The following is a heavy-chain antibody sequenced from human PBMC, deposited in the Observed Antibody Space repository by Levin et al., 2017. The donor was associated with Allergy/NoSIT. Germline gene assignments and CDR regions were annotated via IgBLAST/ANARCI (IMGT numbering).Heavy chain of an antibody. Sequence: SETLSLTCTVSGGFISTFYWTWIRQPPGKGLEWIGWIFYTGNTNYNPSLKSRVTISLDTSNKQISLKMTSVSAADTAVYFCARGLRGYTFFDLWGQGALVTVSS. D-gene: IGHD5-18*01. CDR3: ARGLRGYTFFDL. V-gene: IGHV4-59*01. J-gene: IGHJ4*02. CDR1: GGFISTFY. CDR2: IFYTGNT.